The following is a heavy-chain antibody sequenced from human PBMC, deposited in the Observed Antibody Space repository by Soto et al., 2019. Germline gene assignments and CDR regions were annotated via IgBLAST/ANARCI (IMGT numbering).Heavy chain of an antibody. J-gene: IGHJ5*02. V-gene: IGHV4-39*01. CDR3: ARHRSYYDSSGYYGINWFDP. D-gene: IGHD3-22*01. CDR2: IYYSGST. CDR1: GGSISSYY. Sequence: SETLSLTCTVSGGSISSYYWGWIRQPPGKGLEWIGSIYYSGSTYYNPSLKSRVTISVDTSKNQFSLKLSSVTAADTAVYYCARHRSYYDSSGYYGINWFDPWGQGTLVTVSS.